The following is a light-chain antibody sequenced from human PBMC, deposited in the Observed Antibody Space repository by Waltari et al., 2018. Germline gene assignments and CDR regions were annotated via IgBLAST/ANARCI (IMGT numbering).Light chain of an antibody. J-gene: IGLJ3*02. CDR2: GYN. V-gene: IGLV3-19*01. CDR3: NSRDTTDNHLL. Sequence: SFELPHDPGVSVGLGQAVLIACQGDRRTTYYPSWYQQKPGHAPLLVLYGYNNRPSWIPDRFSDSTSENTASLTIAGAQSENEADYYGNSRDTTDNHLLFGGGTKLTVL. CDR1: RRTTYY.